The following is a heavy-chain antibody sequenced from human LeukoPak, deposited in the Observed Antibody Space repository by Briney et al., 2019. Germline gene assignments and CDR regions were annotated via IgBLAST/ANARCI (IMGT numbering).Heavy chain of an antibody. V-gene: IGHV3-30*18. CDR2: ISYDGSNK. J-gene: IGHJ4*02. CDR1: GFTFSSYG. Sequence: GRSLRLSCAVSGFTFSSYGMHWVRQAPGKGLEWVAVISYDGSNKYYADSVKGRFTISRDNSKNTLYLQMNSLRAEDTAVYYCAKDSLVATIGAETPDYWGQGTLVTVSS. D-gene: IGHD5-12*01. CDR3: AKDSLVATIGAETPDY.